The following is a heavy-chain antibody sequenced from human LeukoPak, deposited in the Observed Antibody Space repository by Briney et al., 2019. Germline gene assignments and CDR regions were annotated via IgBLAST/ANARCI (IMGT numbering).Heavy chain of an antibody. CDR1: DYTFISYG. J-gene: IGHJ4*02. CDR2: INPYNGNT. D-gene: IGHD6-13*01. CDR3: ARVAAADYFDY. V-gene: IGHV1-18*01. Sequence: GASVKVSCKASDYTFISYGISWVRQAPGQGLEWMGWINPYNGNTNYVQKLQGRVTMTTKTSTSTAYMELRSLRSDDTAVYYCARVAAADYFDYWGQGTLVTVSS.